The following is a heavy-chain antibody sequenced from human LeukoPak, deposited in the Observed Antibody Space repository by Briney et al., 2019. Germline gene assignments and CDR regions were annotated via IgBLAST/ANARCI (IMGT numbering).Heavy chain of an antibody. CDR2: IYYSGST. V-gene: IGHV4-39*01. J-gene: IGHJ6*03. CDR1: GGSLSSSSYH. Sequence: SETLSLTCTVSGGSLSSSSYHWGWIRQPPGKGLEWIGSIYYSGSTYYNPSLKSRVTISVDTSKNQFSLKLSSVTAADTAVYYCARRGIAARSNYYYMDVWGKGTTVTVSS. D-gene: IGHD6-6*01. CDR3: ARRGIAARSNYYYMDV.